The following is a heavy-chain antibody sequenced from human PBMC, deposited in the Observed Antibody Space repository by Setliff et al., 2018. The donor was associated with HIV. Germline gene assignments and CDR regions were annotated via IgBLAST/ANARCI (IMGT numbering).Heavy chain of an antibody. CDR1: GGSIRSSSYY. Sequence: SETLSLTCTVSGGSIRSSSYYWAWLRQSPGKGPEWIGSMFYSGRTYHNPSLKSRVTISIDTSKNQFSLKLSSVTAADTAVYSCARDMMYHYDNSGSFGWFDPWGQGTLVTVSS. CDR2: MFYSGRT. J-gene: IGHJ5*02. D-gene: IGHD3-22*01. V-gene: IGHV4-39*07. CDR3: ARDMMYHYDNSGSFGWFDP.